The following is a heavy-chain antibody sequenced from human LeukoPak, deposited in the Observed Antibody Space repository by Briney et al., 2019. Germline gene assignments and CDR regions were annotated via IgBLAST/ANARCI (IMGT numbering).Heavy chain of an antibody. J-gene: IGHJ5*02. CDR2: INHSGST. Sequence: SETLSLTCAVYGGSFSGYHWSWIRQPPGKGLEWIGEINHSGSTNYNPSLKSRVTISVDTSKNQFSLKLSSVTAADTAVYYCAIYCSGGSCYYSKYNYGSWGQGTLVTVSS. V-gene: IGHV4-34*01. D-gene: IGHD2-15*01. CDR3: AIYCSGGSCYYSKYNYGS. CDR1: GGSFSGYH.